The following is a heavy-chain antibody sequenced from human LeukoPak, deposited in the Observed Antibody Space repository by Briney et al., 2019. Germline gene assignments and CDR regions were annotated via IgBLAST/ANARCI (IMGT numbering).Heavy chain of an antibody. Sequence: PSETLSLTCTVSSGSISSYYWTWIRQPPGKGLEWMGYVYYGGSTKYNPSLKSRVTMSLDMSKNQFSLNLSSVTAADTAVYYCAGAYYYASGIAYWGQGTLVTVSS. D-gene: IGHD3-10*01. CDR3: AGAYYYASGIAY. CDR1: SGSISSYY. CDR2: VYYGGST. V-gene: IGHV4-59*01. J-gene: IGHJ4*02.